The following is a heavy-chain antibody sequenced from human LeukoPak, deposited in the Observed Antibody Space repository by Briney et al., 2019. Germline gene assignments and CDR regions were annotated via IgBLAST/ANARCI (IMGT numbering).Heavy chain of an antibody. V-gene: IGHV3-33*01. CDR1: GFTFSSYG. D-gene: IGHD3-22*01. CDR3: ARDGLPVSSGYSDFDY. Sequence: PGGSLRLSCAASGFTFSSYGMHWVRQAPGKGLEWVAVIWYDGSNKYYADSVKGRFTISRDNSKNTLYLQMNSLRAEDTAVYYCARDGLPVSSGYSDFDYWGQGTLVTVSS. CDR2: IWYDGSNK. J-gene: IGHJ4*02.